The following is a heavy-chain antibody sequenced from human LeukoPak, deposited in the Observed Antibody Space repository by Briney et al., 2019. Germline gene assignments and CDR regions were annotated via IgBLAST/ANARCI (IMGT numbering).Heavy chain of an antibody. V-gene: IGHV4-38-2*02. Sequence: SETLSLTCTVSGYSISSGYYWGWIRQPPGKGLKWIGSISHSGTTYYNPSLKSRATISVDTSKNQFSLKLSSLTAADTAIYYCAREIYYDSSAYDYWGQGTLVTVSS. CDR2: ISHSGTT. CDR3: AREIYYDSSAYDY. CDR1: GYSISSGYY. D-gene: IGHD3-22*01. J-gene: IGHJ4*02.